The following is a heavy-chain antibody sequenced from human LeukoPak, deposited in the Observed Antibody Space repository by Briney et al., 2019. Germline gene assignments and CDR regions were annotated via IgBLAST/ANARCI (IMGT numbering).Heavy chain of an antibody. V-gene: IGHV3-11*06. D-gene: IGHD6-13*01. CDR3: ARIGAGSSRDY. J-gene: IGHJ4*02. CDR1: GFTFSDYY. Sequence: PGGSLRLSCAASGFTFSDYYMSWIRQAPGKGLEWISYISSGSTYTNYADSVKGRFIISRDNAKNSLYLQMNSLRAEDTAVYYCARIGAGSSRDYWGQGTLVTVSS. CDR2: ISSGSTYT.